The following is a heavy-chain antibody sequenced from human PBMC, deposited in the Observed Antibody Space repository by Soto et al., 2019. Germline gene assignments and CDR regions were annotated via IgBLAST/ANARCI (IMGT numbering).Heavy chain of an antibody. CDR1: GGSISSGSTY. CDR2: IYFSGSA. J-gene: IGHJ5*02. V-gene: IGHV4-61*01. CDR3: ARARLYCSGERCWPSGFDP. Sequence: SETLCLTCSVSGGSISSGSTYWTWIRQPPGKGLEWIGYIYFSGSANYNPSLKSRVTMSVDKSKDQFSLKLTSVTPADTAVYYCARARLYCSGERCWPSGFDPWGQGTLVTVSS. D-gene: IGHD2-15*01.